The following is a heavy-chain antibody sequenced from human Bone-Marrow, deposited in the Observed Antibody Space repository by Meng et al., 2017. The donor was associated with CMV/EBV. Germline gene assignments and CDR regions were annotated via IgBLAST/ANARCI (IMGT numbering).Heavy chain of an antibody. Sequence: CAASVFTFSDYYMSWIRQAPGKGLEWVSYISSSGSTIYYADSVKGRFTISRDNAKNSLYLQMNSLRAEDTAVYYCARGLEWLLFDYWGQGTLVTVSS. V-gene: IGHV3-11*01. J-gene: IGHJ4*02. CDR3: ARGLEWLLFDY. CDR2: ISSSGSTI. D-gene: IGHD3-3*01. CDR1: VFTFSDYY.